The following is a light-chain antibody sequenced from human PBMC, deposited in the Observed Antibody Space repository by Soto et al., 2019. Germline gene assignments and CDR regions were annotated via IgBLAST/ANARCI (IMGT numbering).Light chain of an antibody. CDR3: QQLESYPST. V-gene: IGKV1-39*01. J-gene: IGKJ4*01. CDR2: AAS. CDR1: QNIFSS. Sequence: DIQMTQSPSSLSASVGDRVTIXCRAGQNIFSSLNWYQQKPGKAPKLLIYAASTLQSGVPSRFSGSGSGTDFTLTISSLQPEDFATYYCQQLESYPSTFGGGTKVDIK.